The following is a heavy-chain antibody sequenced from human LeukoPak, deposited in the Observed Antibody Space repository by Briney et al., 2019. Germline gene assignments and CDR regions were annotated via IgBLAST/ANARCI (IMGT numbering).Heavy chain of an antibody. CDR1: GGTFNSSA. D-gene: IGHD4-17*01. V-gene: IGHV1-69*04. Sequence: SVKVSCKASGGTFNSSAISWVRQAPGQGREWGGRSIPMLGIPNYAQKFQGRVTITADTSTNTAFMELSSLRSEDTAVYYCAQRLSWLDPWGQGTRVTVSS. CDR2: SIPMLGIP. J-gene: IGHJ5*02. CDR3: AQRLSWLDP.